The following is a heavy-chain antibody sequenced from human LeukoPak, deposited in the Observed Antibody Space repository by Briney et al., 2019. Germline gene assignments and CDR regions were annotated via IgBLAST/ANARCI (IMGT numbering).Heavy chain of an antibody. D-gene: IGHD5-12*01. J-gene: IGHJ5*02. CDR1: GYTFTSYD. CDR2: MNPNSGNT. V-gene: IGHV1-8*01. Sequence: ASVKVSCKASGYTFTSYDINWVRQATGQGLEWMGWMNPNSGNTGYAQKFQGRVTITRNTSISTAYMELSSLRSDDTAVYYCARSGGYSGYENWFDPWGQGTLVTVSS. CDR3: ARSGGYSGYENWFDP.